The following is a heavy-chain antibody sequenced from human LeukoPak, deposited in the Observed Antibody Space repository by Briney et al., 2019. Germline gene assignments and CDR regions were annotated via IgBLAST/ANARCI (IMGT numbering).Heavy chain of an antibody. V-gene: IGHV4-34*01. CDR3: AREFSTNRRVYFDY. Sequence: LETLSLTCAVYGGSFSGYYWSWIRQPPGKGLEWIGEINHSGSTNYNPSLKSRVTISVDTSKNQFSLKLSSVTAADTAVYYCAREFSTNRRVYFDYWGQGTLVTVSS. D-gene: IGHD2-2*01. CDR1: GGSFSGYY. J-gene: IGHJ4*02. CDR2: INHSGST.